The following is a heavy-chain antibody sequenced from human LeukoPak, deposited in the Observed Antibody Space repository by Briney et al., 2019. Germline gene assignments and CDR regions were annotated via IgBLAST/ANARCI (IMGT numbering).Heavy chain of an antibody. CDR3: ATGEYYFDF. CDR1: GFTFSSYA. CDR2: ISGSGGST. V-gene: IGHV3-23*01. D-gene: IGHD3-16*01. Sequence: GGSLRLSCAASGFTFSSYAMSWVRQAPGKGLEWVSAISGSGGSTYYADSVKGRSTISRDNSKNTLYLQMSSLRAEDTALYYCATGEYYFDFWGQGTLVTVSS. J-gene: IGHJ4*02.